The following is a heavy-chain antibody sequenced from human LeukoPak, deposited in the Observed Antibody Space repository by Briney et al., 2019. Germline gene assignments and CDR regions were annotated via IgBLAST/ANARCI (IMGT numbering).Heavy chain of an antibody. D-gene: IGHD2-2*01. J-gene: IGHJ4*02. CDR1: GFTFSSYD. Sequence: PGGSLRLSCVVSGFTFSSYDMSWVRQAPGKGLEWVSAISGSGGSTYYADSVKGRFTISRDNSKKTLYLQMNSLRVEDTAIYYCANTRCTSTTCHFDYWGQGTLVTVSS. CDR2: ISGSGGST. CDR3: ANTRCTSTTCHFDY. V-gene: IGHV3-23*01.